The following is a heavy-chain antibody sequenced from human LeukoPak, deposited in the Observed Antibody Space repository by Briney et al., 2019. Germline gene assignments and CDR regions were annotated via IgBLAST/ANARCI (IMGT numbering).Heavy chain of an antibody. CDR1: GFTLDDYA. V-gene: IGHV3-9*03. D-gene: IGHD3-22*01. CDR3: AKGHEYYYDSSGYYLSYDAFDI. J-gene: IGHJ3*02. Sequence: PGGSLRLSCAASGFTLDDYALHWVRQAPGKGVEWVSGVSWNSGSIGYSDSVKGRFTISRDNAKNSLYLQMNSLRAEDMALYYCAKGHEYYYDSSGYYLSYDAFDIWGQGTMVTVSS. CDR2: VSWNSGSI.